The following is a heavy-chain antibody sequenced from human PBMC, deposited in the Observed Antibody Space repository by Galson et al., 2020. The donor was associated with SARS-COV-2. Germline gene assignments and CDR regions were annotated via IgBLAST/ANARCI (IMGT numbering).Heavy chain of an antibody. V-gene: IGHV4-31*03. J-gene: IGHJ2*01. CDR3: ARKVVPAARDWYFDL. CDR1: GGSISSGGYY. CDR2: IYYRGST. D-gene: IGHD2-2*01. Sequence: SETLSLTCTVSGGSISSGGYYWSWIRPHPGKGLEWIGYIYYRGSTYYNPSLKSRVTISVDTSKNQFSLKLSSVTAADTAVYYCARKVVPAARDWYFDLWGRGTLVTVSS.